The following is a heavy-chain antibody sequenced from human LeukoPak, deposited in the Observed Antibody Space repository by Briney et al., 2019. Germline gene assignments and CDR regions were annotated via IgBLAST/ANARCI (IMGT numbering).Heavy chain of an antibody. CDR3: AKDLGGDYGDDH. V-gene: IGHV3-23*01. D-gene: IGHD4-17*01. CDR2: ISGSGGST. CDR1: VFTSSSYA. J-gene: IGHJ5*02. Sequence: GGSLRLSCADSVFTSSSYAMSWVRQAPGKGLEWGSVISGSGGSTYYADSVKGRFTISRDKSKNTLYLQMNSLRAEDTAVYFCAKDLGGDYGDDHWGQGALVTVSP.